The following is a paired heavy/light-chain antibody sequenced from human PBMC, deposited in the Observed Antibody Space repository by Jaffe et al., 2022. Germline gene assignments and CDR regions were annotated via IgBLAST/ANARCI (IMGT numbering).Light chain of an antibody. Sequence: DIQMTQSPSTLSASVGDRVTITCRASESISSWLAWYQQKPGKAPKLLMYKASSLESGVPSRFSGSGSGTDFTLTISSLQPDDFATYHCQQYHSYGDLTFGGGTKVEI. V-gene: IGKV1-5*03. CDR2: KAS. CDR3: QQYHSYGDLT. CDR1: ESISSW. J-gene: IGKJ4*01.
Heavy chain of an antibody. CDR3: ARELTGDNGGFFDD. CDR2: MYNSGST. CDR1: GGSITSNTHY. V-gene: IGHV4-39*02. J-gene: IGHJ4*02. Sequence: QLQLQESGPGLVKPSETLSLTCTVSGGSITSNTHYWAWIRQPPGKGLEWIGNMYNSGSTLHNPSLKSRVTISVDTSKNQFSLKLSSVTAADTAVYYCARELTGDNGGFFDDWGQGTLVTVSS. D-gene: IGHD7-27*01.